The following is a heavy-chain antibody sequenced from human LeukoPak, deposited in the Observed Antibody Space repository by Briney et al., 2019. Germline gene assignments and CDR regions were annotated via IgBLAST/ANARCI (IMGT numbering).Heavy chain of an antibody. CDR2: IRYDGSNK. D-gene: IGHD6-6*01. Sequence: PGGSLRLSCAASGFTFSSYGMHWVRQAPGKGLEWVAFIRYDGSNKYYADSVKGRFTISRDNSKNTLYLQMSSLRAEDTAVYYCAKDWGYSSSSGRYYYYYYYMDVWGKGTTVTVSS. CDR1: GFTFSSYG. CDR3: AKDWGYSSSSGRYYYYYYYMDV. J-gene: IGHJ6*03. V-gene: IGHV3-30*02.